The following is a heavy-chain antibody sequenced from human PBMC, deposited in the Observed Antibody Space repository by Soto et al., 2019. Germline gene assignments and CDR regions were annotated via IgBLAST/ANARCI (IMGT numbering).Heavy chain of an antibody. CDR3: ARHVGYYWYFDL. J-gene: IGHJ2*01. D-gene: IGHD6-13*01. V-gene: IGHV3-66*04. CDR1: GFTVSSSY. CDR2: IYSGGNT. Sequence: EVQLVESGGGLVQPGGSLRLSCAASGFTVSSSYMGWVRQAPGKGLEWVSSIYSGGNTYYADSVRGRFTISTDNSKDTLYLQMNRLRVADTAMFYCARHVGYYWYFDLGGRGTLVTVSS.